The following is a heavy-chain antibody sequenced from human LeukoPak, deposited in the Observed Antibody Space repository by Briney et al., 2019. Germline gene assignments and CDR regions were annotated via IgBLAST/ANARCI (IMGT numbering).Heavy chain of an antibody. Sequence: PSETLSLTCAVYGGSFSGYYWSWIRQPPGKGLEWIGEINHSGSTNYNPSLKSRVTISVDTSKNQFSLKLSSVTAADTAVYYCARLRLLWFGELSSEDDYWGQGTLVTVSS. D-gene: IGHD3-10*01. V-gene: IGHV4-34*01. CDR1: GGSFSGYY. J-gene: IGHJ4*02. CDR2: INHSGST. CDR3: ARLRLLWFGELSSEDDY.